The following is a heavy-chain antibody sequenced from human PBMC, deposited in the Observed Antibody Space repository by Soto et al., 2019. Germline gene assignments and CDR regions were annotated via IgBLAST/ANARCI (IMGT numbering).Heavy chain of an antibody. V-gene: IGHV3-64*01. J-gene: IGHJ4*02. CDR3: ARGSNGYHFDD. CDR1: GFTFSSYS. CDR2: ISSNGGST. Sequence: EVQLVESGGGLVQPGGSLRLSCAASGFTFSSYSMHWVRQAPGKGLEYVSVISSNGGSTYYANSVKGRFTVSRDNSKNTLYLQLGSLRAEDMAVYYCARGSNGYHFDDWGQGTLVTVSS. D-gene: IGHD5-12*01.